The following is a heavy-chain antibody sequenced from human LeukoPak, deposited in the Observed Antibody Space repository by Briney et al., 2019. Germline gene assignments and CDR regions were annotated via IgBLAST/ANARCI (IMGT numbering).Heavy chain of an antibody. D-gene: IGHD6-19*01. CDR3: ARGGKVAGSNYFDY. CDR1: GYTFTSYV. CDR2: INAGNGNT. V-gene: IGHV1-3*01. J-gene: IGHJ4*02. Sequence: ASVKVSCKPSGYTFTSYVMHWLRQAPGQRPEWMGWINAGNGNTKYSQKFQGRVTITRDTSASTAYMELSRLRSEDTAVYYCARGGKVAGSNYFDYWGQGTLVTVSS.